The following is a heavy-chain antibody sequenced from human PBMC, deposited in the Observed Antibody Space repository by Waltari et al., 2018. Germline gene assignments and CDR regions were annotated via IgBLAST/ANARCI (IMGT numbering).Heavy chain of an antibody. Sequence: EVQLVQSGTEVKKPGATVKISCKVSGYTFPESYMHWLPQAPGKGLAWMGLVDPEDGETKYAEKFQGRLTIIADTSTDTAYMELNSLRSDDTAIYYCAILIPESGELLDGDYTDMDAWGQGTTVTVSS. CDR2: VDPEDGET. V-gene: IGHV1-69-2*01. CDR3: AILIPESGELLDGDYTDMDA. D-gene: IGHD1-26*01. CDR1: GYTFPESY. J-gene: IGHJ6*02.